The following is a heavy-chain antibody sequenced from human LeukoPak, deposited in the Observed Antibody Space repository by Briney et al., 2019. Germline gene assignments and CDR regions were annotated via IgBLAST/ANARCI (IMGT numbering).Heavy chain of an antibody. D-gene: IGHD5-18*01. CDR1: GFSFTNYW. J-gene: IGHJ6*03. CDR3: ARRAYTYGRYYMNV. CDR2: IYPGDSDT. Sequence: GESLNISCKGSGFSFTNYWIAWVRQMPGKGLEWMGIIYPGDSDTRYSPSFLGQVTISADKSISTAYLQWSSLKASDTAMYYCARRAYTYGRYYMNVWGKGTTVTVSS. V-gene: IGHV5-51*01.